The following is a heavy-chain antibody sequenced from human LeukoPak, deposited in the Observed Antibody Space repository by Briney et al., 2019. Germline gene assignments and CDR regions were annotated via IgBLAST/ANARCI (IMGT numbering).Heavy chain of an antibody. J-gene: IGHJ3*02. CDR1: GGTFSSYA. CDR2: IIPIFGTA. D-gene: IGHD4-17*01. CDR3: ARQGPRKTTADHDAFDI. Sequence: SVKVSCKASGGTFSSYAISWVRQAPGQGLEWMGGIIPIFGTANYAQKFQGRVTITTDESTSTAYMELSSLRSEDTAVYCCARQGPRKTTADHDAFDIWGQGTMVTVSS. V-gene: IGHV1-69*05.